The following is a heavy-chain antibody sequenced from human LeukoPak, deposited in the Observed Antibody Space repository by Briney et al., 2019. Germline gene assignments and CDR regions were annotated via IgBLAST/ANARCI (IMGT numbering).Heavy chain of an antibody. V-gene: IGHV3-53*01. CDR2: IANDGRT. CDR3: ARDDTSGGYYEFGY. Sequence: GGTLRLSCAASGFTVSSNYMSWVRQAPGKGLECVSVIANDGRTYYANSVEGRFTISRDTSKNMVYLQMNSLRADDTAVYYCARDDTSGGYYEFGYWGQGTLVTVSS. CDR1: GFTVSSNY. J-gene: IGHJ4*02. D-gene: IGHD6-19*01.